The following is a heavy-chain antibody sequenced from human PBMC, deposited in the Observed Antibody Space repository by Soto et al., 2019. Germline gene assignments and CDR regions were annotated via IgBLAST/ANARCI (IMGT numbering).Heavy chain of an antibody. Sequence: GGSLRLSCAASGFFFSDFQFNWFRQAPGGGLEWPSSITGTSAFTEYAESIEGRFTISRDNPNKLLFLHMDNLRPEDTAVYYCARDNLAFQGAFDLWGQGTLVTVSS. V-gene: IGHV3-21*01. D-gene: IGHD3-16*01. CDR2: ITGTSAFT. J-gene: IGHJ4*02. CDR3: ARDNLAFQGAFDL. CDR1: GFFFSDFQ.